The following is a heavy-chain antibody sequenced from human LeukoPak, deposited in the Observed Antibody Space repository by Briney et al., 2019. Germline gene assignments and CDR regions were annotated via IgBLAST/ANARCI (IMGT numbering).Heavy chain of an antibody. CDR2: IYSGGST. D-gene: IGHD3-22*01. V-gene: IGHV3-53*01. CDR3: ARDFRYYDSGGYYYNWYFDL. Sequence: GGSLRLSCAASGFTVSSNYMSWVRQAPGKGLEWVSVIYSGGSTYYADSVKGRFTISRDNSKNTLYLQMNSLRAEDTAVYYCARDFRYYDSGGYYYNWYFDLWGRGTLVTVSS. CDR1: GFTVSSNY. J-gene: IGHJ2*01.